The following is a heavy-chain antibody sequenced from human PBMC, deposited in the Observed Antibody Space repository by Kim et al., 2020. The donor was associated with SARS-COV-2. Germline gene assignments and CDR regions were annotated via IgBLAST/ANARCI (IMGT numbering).Heavy chain of an antibody. CDR2: ISWYSGSI. D-gene: IGHD4-4*01. CDR3: ATDIAYTTPTDGMDV. Sequence: GGSLRLSCAASGFTFNDYDMHWVRQAPGKGMEWVSGISWYSGSIAYADSVKGRFTITRDNSKNTLYLQMNSLRAEDTALYYCATDIAYTTPTDGMDVWGQGTTVTVSS. V-gene: IGHV3-9*01. J-gene: IGHJ6*02. CDR1: GFTFNDYD.